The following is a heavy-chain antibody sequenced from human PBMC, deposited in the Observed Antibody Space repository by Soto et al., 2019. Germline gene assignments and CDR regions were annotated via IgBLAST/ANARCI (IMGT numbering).Heavy chain of an antibody. CDR1: GGTFSSYA. D-gene: IGHD2-2*01. V-gene: IGHV1-69*01. CDR2: IIPISATA. Sequence: QVQLVQSGAEVKKPGSSVKVSCKASGGTFSSYAISWVRQAPGQGLEWMGGIIPISATANYAQKFQGRGTITADESTSTAYMELSSLRSEDTAVYYCARSQGSSTSLEIYYYYYYGMDVWGQGTTVTVSS. J-gene: IGHJ6*02. CDR3: ARSQGSSTSLEIYYYYYYGMDV.